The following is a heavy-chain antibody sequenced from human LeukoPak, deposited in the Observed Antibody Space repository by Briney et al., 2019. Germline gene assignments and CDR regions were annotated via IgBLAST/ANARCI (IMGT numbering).Heavy chain of an antibody. V-gene: IGHV4-34*01. CDR1: GGSFSGYY. CDR2: INHSGST. Sequence: PSETLSLTCAVYGGSFSGYYWSWIRQPPGKGLEWIGEINHSGSTNYNPSLKSRVTISVDTSKNQFSLRVRSVTAADTAVYYCARHVRQYGDYANWFDPWGQGTLVTVSS. J-gene: IGHJ5*02. D-gene: IGHD4-17*01. CDR3: ARHVRQYGDYANWFDP.